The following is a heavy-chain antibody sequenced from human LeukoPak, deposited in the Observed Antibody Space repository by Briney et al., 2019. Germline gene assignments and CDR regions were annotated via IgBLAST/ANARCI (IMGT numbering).Heavy chain of an antibody. V-gene: IGHV4-34*01. D-gene: IGHD2-15*01. CDR2: INHSGST. J-gene: IGHJ4*02. CDR1: GESFRGYY. CDR3: AREDCSAGTCYVFDY. Sequence: SETLSLTCAVYGESFRGYYWSWIRQPPGKGLEWIGEINHSGSTNYNPSLKSRVTMSVDTSKNQFSLKLNSVTAADTAQYYCAREDCSAGTCYVFDYWGQGTLVTVSS.